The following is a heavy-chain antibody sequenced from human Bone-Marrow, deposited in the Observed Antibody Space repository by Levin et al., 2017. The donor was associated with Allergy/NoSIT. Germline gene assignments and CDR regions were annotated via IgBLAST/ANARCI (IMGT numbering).Heavy chain of an antibody. CDR2: IYSGGST. D-gene: IGHD3-10*01. J-gene: IGHJ5*02. CDR3: ARDGPYYYGSGSYAGEGWFDP. CDR1: GFTVSSNY. Sequence: PGGSLRLSCAASGFTVSSNYMSWVRQAPGKGLEWVSVIYSGGSTYYADSVKGRFTISRDNSKNTLYLQMNSLRAEDTAVYYCARDGPYYYGSGSYAGEGWFDPWGQGTLVTVSS. V-gene: IGHV3-66*01.